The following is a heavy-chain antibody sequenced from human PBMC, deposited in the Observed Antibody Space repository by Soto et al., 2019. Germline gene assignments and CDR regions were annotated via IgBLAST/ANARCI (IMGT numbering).Heavy chain of an antibody. CDR1: GFTFSSYA. V-gene: IGHV3-30-3*01. CDR3: ASNKVEWLLNNY. D-gene: IGHD3-3*01. J-gene: IGHJ4*02. CDR2: ISYYGSNK. Sequence: QVQLVESGGGVVQPGRSLRLSCAASGFTFSSYAMHWVRQAPGKGLEWVAVISYYGSNKYYADSVKGRFTFSRDNSKNTLYLHMNSLRAEDPAVYYCASNKVEWLLNNYLGQGTLVTFSS.